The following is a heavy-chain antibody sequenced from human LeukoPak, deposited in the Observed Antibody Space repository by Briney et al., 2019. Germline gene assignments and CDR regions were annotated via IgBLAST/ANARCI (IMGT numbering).Heavy chain of an antibody. CDR2: INPNSGGT. Sequence: ASVKVSCKASGYTFTSYDINWVRQAPGQGLEWMGWINPNSGGTNYAQKLQGRVTMTTDTSTSTAYMELRSLRSDDTAVYYCARVGQLLWFGELSHYFDYWGQGTLVTVSS. CDR3: ARVGQLLWFGELSHYFDY. CDR1: GYTFTSYD. D-gene: IGHD3-10*01. V-gene: IGHV1-18*01. J-gene: IGHJ4*02.